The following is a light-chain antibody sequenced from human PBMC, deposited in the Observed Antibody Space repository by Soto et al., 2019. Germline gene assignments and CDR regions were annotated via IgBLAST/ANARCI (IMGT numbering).Light chain of an antibody. CDR2: KAS. Sequence: DIQMTQSPSTLSASVGDRVTITCLASQSISSWLAWYQQKPGKAPKLLIYKASSLESGVPSRFSGSGSGTEFTLTISSLQPDDFATYYCQQYNSYSLYTVGQGTKLEIK. CDR1: QSISSW. V-gene: IGKV1-5*03. J-gene: IGKJ2*01. CDR3: QQYNSYSLYT.